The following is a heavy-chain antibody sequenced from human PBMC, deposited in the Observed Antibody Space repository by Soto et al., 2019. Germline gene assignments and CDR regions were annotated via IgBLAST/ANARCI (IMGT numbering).Heavy chain of an antibody. Sequence: GGSLRLSCTASGFTFGDYAMSWFRQAPGKGLEWVGFIRSKAYGGTIEYAASVKGRFTISRDDSKSIAYLTMNSLNTVDTAVYYCTRDIDSSGYWGQGTLVTVSS. J-gene: IGHJ4*02. CDR2: IRSKAYGGTI. CDR1: GFTFGDYA. V-gene: IGHV3-49*03. D-gene: IGHD2-15*01. CDR3: TRDIDSSGY.